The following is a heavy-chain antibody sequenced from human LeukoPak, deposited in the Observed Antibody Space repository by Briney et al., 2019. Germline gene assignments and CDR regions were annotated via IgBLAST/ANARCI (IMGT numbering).Heavy chain of an antibody. CDR3: ARDNYDSRGYSLGYDY. V-gene: IGHV3-72*01. J-gene: IGHJ4*02. D-gene: IGHD3-22*01. CDR1: GFTFSDHY. Sequence: GGSLRLSCAASGFTFSDHYMDWVRQAPGKGLEWVGRIRNKANSYTTEYAASVKGRFTISRDDSKNSVYLQMNSLKAEDTAVYYCARDNYDSRGYSLGYDYWGQGTLVTVSS. CDR2: IRNKANSYTT.